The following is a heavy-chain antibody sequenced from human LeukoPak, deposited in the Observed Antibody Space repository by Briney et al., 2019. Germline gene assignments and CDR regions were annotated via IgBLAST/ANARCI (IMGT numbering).Heavy chain of an antibody. CDR1: GFTFNIYA. V-gene: IGHV3-64D*09. CDR2: ISSNGGST. J-gene: IGHJ5*02. Sequence: PGGSLRLSCAACGFTFNIYAMSWVRQAPGKGLEFVSTISSNGGSTYYADSVEGRFTISRDNSKNTLYLQVSSLRAEDTALYYCVKDDRYFYGSGSPSWGQGTLVTVSS. D-gene: IGHD3-10*01. CDR3: VKDDRYFYGSGSPS.